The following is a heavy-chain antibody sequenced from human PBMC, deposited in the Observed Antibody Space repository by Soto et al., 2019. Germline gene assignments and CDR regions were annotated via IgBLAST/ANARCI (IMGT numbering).Heavy chain of an antibody. CDR3: AKVRTLTVLDH. CDR2: ISGGGDSI. Sequence: ELQLLESGAGLVQPGGSLRLSCAASGFTFSTYAMTWVRQAPGKGLDWVSSISGGGDSIYYEDSVKGRFTIPTDNSKNTLYLQMSSLRADDTAVYYCAKVRTLTVLDHWGQGTLVTGSS. D-gene: IGHD3-9*01. V-gene: IGHV3-23*01. J-gene: IGHJ4*02. CDR1: GFTFSTYA.